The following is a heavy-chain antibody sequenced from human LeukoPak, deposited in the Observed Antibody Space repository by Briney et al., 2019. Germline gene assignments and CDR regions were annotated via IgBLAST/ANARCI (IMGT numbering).Heavy chain of an antibody. Sequence: SETLSLTCAVSGYSISSGYYWGWSRPPPGKGVEGIGSIYHSGSTYYNPSLKRRVTISVDTSKNQFSLKLSSVTAADTAVYYCARDGGYYGSGSYYYYYGMDVWGKGTTVTVSS. CDR3: ARDGGYYGSGSYYYYYGMDV. CDR2: IYHSGST. V-gene: IGHV4-38-2*02. D-gene: IGHD3-10*01. CDR1: GYSISSGYY. J-gene: IGHJ6*04.